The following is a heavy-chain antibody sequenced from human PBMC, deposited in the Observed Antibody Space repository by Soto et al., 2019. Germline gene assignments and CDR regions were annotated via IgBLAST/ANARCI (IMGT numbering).Heavy chain of an antibody. CDR2: TYYRSKWYN. J-gene: IGHJ4*02. D-gene: IGHD1-26*01. Sequence: QVQLVQSGAEVKKPGASVKVSCKASGYTFTSYYMHWVRQAPGQGLEWMGRTYYRSKWYNEYAVSVKSRITIKPDTSKNQFSLQLSSVIPEDTAVYYCAGMQEGALAFWGQGTLVTVSS. V-gene: IGHV1-46*04. CDR1: GYTFTSYY. CDR3: AGMQEGALAF.